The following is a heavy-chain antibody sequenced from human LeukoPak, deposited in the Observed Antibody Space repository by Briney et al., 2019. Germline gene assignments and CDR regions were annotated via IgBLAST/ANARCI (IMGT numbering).Heavy chain of an antibody. CDR1: GFTPSHFW. J-gene: IGHJ3*02. D-gene: IGHD2-21*01. CDR2: IDGPGRGT. V-gene: IGHV3-74*01. Sequence: GGSQRLSCEVSGFTPSHFWMHWVRQAPGKGLEWVARIDGPGRGTVYADSVKGRSTFSRDNAKNTLSLQMNSLRHDDTAMYYCVRDLFPDAFDIWGQGTRVTVSS. CDR3: VRDLFPDAFDI.